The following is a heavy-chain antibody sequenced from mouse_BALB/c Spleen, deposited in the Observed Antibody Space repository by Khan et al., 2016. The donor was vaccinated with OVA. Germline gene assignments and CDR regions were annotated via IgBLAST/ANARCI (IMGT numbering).Heavy chain of an antibody. CDR2: ISYSGST. Sequence: EVQLQESGHGLVKPSQSLSLTCTVNGYSITSNYAWNWIRQFPGNKLEWMGNISYSGSTNYNPSLNSRLSITSATYKTQFFLLLPSATTEDSATYYCARVNYYGYALDYWGQGTSDTVSS. V-gene: IGHV3-2*02. D-gene: IGHD1-1*01. CDR3: ARVNYYGYALDY. J-gene: IGHJ4*01. CDR1: GYSITSNYA.